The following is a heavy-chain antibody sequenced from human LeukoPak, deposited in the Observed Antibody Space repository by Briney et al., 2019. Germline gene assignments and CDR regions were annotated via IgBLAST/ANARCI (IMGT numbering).Heavy chain of an antibody. CDR1: GFTFSNYA. CDR3: ARPSSSWYIHWYFDL. D-gene: IGHD6-13*01. V-gene: IGHV3-30-3*01. J-gene: IGHJ2*01. CDR2: ISYDGSNK. Sequence: PGGSLRLSCAASGFTFSNYAMHWVRQAPGKGLEWVAVISYDGSNKYYADSVKGRFTISRDNSKNTLYLQMNSLRAEDTAVYYCARPSSSWYIHWYFDLWGRGTLVTVSS.